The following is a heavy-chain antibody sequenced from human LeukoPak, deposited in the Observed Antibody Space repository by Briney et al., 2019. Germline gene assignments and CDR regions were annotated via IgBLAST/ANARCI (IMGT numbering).Heavy chain of an antibody. J-gene: IGHJ4*02. V-gene: IGHV3-48*02. CDR1: GFTFSSYS. CDR3: ARDLPYYYDSSGRRLFDY. D-gene: IGHD3-22*01. CDR2: ISSSSSNI. Sequence: TGGSLRLSCAASGFTFSSYSMTWVRQAPGKGLEWVSYISSSSSNIYYADSVKGRFTISRDNVKNSLYLQMNSLRDEDTAVYYCARDLPYYYDSSGRRLFDYWGQGTLVTVSS.